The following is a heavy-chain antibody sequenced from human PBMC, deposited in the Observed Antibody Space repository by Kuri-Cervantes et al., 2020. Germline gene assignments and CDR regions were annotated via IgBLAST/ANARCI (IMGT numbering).Heavy chain of an antibody. CDR1: GFTFSSYD. Sequence: GESLKISCAASGFTFSSYDMHSVRQAPGKGLEWVSAISGSGGSTYYADSVKGRFTISRDNSKNTLYLQMNSLRAEDTAVYYCAKDRRGDYVWGSYRPLDYWGQGTLVTVSS. J-gene: IGHJ4*02. CDR3: AKDRRGDYVWGSYRPLDY. CDR2: ISGSGGST. D-gene: IGHD3-16*02. V-gene: IGHV3-23*01.